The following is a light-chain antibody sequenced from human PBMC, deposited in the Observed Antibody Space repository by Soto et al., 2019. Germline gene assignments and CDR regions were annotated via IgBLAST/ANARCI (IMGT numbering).Light chain of an antibody. CDR2: EVN. J-gene: IGLJ3*02. Sequence: QSVLTQPASVSGSPGQSITISCTGTSSDVGGYNYVSWYQQHPGKVPKLLIYEVNKRPSGVSNRFSGSKSANSASLTISGLQAEDEADYYCSSLTNSNTLLFGGGTKVT. CDR1: SSDVGGYNY. V-gene: IGLV2-14*01. CDR3: SSLTNSNTLL.